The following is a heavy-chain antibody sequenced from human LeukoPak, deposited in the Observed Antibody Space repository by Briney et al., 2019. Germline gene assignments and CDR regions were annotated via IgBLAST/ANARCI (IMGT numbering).Heavy chain of an antibody. V-gene: IGHV3-7*04. CDR1: GFTFSNYW. CDR3: GREIPGGTTSLDC. Sequence: GGSLRLSCAASGFTFSNYWMSWVRQAPGKGLEWVANIKEDGGDKNYVDSVRGRFTISRDNAKNALYLQMNSLRAEDTAVYYCGREIPGGTTSLDCWGQGTVVPVSS. CDR2: IKEDGGDK. D-gene: IGHD1-7*01. J-gene: IGHJ4*02.